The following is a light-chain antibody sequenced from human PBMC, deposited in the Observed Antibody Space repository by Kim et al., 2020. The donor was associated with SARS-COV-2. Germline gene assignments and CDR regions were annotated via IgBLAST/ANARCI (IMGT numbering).Light chain of an antibody. CDR1: QSVRSYY. J-gene: IGKJ1*01. CDR2: GTF. CDR3: QQYDTSPWT. Sequence: PGERTTLSCRTTQSVRSYYLAWYQQQPGQAPRLLIYGTFSRATGIPDRFSGSGSGTAFTRTISRLEPDSFAVFYCQQYDTSPWTFGQGITV. V-gene: IGKV3-20*01.